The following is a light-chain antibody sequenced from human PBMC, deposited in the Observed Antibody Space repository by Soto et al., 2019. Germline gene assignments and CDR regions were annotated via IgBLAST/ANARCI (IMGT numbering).Light chain of an antibody. CDR1: SSDIGSYNY. Sequence: QSALTQPASVSGSPGQSITISCTGTSSDIGSYNYVSWYQQHPGKAPKLMIYEVSNRPSGNSNRFSGSKSGNTASLTISGLQAEDEADYYCSSYRSTRTLYVFGTGTKVTVL. V-gene: IGLV2-14*01. CDR2: EVS. CDR3: SSYRSTRTLYV. J-gene: IGLJ1*01.